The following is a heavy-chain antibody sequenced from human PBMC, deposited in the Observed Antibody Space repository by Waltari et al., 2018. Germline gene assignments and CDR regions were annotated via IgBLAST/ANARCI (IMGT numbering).Heavy chain of an antibody. D-gene: IGHD3-22*01. Sequence: QVQLQESGPGLVKPSQTLSLTCTVSGGSISSGDYYWSWIRQPPGKGLEWIGYIYYSGSTYYNPSLKSRVTISGDTSKNQFSLKLSSVTAADTAVYYCARGLGYYDSSGPAFDYWGQGTLVTVSS. J-gene: IGHJ4*02. CDR3: ARGLGYYDSSGPAFDY. V-gene: IGHV4-30-4*08. CDR2: IYYSGST. CDR1: GGSISSGDYY.